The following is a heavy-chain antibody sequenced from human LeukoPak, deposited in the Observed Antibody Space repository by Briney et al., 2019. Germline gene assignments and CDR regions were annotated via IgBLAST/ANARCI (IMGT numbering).Heavy chain of an antibody. V-gene: IGHV1-18*04. CDR1: GYTFTSYG. D-gene: IGHD6-19*01. CDR3: ARDSSGWYWYFDL. Sequence: SSVKVSCKASGYTFTSYGISWVRQAPGQGLEWMGLISAYNGNTNYAQKLQGRVTMTTGTSTSTAYMELRSLRSEDTAVYYCARDSSGWYWYFDLWGRGTLVTVSS. CDR2: ISAYNGNT. J-gene: IGHJ2*01.